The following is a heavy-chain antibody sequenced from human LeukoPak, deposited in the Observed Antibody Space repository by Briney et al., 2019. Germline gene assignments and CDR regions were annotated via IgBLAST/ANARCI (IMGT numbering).Heavy chain of an antibody. D-gene: IGHD1-7*01. CDR1: GFTFTALW. V-gene: IGHV3-7*01. CDR3: AGGNTLDV. Sequence: GGSLRLSCSASGFTFTALWMIWVRQAPGKGLQWVASGKQEGTETSYVDSVRDRFTISRDNGRNSVYLQMNSLRTEETAMYDCAGGNTLDVWGQGTTVIVSS. J-gene: IGHJ6*02. CDR2: GKQEGTET.